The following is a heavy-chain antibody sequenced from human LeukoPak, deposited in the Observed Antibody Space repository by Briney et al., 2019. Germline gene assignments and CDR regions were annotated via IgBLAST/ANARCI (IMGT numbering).Heavy chain of an antibody. V-gene: IGHV3-74*01. CDR1: GFSFSVFW. CDR2: IKTDWGIT. D-gene: IGHD3-10*02. CDR3: EELGITMIGGV. Sequence: GGSLRLSCAASGFSFSVFWVHWVRQAPGKGPVWVSRIKTDWGITNYAESVKGRFTISRDNAKNALYLQMNSLRAEDTAVYYCEELGITMIGGVWGKGTTVTISS. J-gene: IGHJ6*04.